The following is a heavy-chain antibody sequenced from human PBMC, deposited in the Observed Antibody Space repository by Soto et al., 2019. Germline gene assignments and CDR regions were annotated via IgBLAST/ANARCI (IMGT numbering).Heavy chain of an antibody. CDR2: IIPILGIA. CDR1: GGTFSSYT. J-gene: IGHJ4*02. D-gene: IGHD6-19*01. V-gene: IGHV1-69*02. CDR3: ARGSSGWSAFDY. Sequence: QVQLVQSGAEVKKPGSSVKVSCKASGGTFSSYTISWVRQAPGQGLEWMGRIIPILGIANYAQKFQGRVTITADKSTSTAYMELSSLGSEDTAVYYCARGSSGWSAFDYWGQGTLVTVSS.